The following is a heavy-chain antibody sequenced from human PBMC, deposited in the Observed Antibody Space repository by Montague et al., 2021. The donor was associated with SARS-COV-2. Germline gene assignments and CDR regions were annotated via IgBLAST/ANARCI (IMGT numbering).Heavy chain of an antibody. CDR2: INHSGST. J-gene: IGHJ4*02. CDR3: ARGSRQWLVRPPHYYYFDY. D-gene: IGHD6-19*01. CDR1: GGSFSGCY. V-gene: IGHV4-34*01. Sequence: SETLSLTCAVYGGSFSGCYWSWIRQPPGKGLEWIGEINHSGSTNYNPSLKSRVTISVDTSKNQFSLKLSSVTAADTAVYYCARGSRQWLVRPPHYYYFDYWAREPWSPSPQ.